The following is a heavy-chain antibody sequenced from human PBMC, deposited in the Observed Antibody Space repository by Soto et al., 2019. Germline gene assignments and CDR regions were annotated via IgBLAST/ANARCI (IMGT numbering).Heavy chain of an antibody. CDR3: AKEGGAGETTLRYRYDS. V-gene: IGHV3-30*18. CDR1: GVIFSDYG. J-gene: IGHJ4*02. Sequence: QVQLVESGGGVVQPGMSLRLSCVVSGVIFSDYGMHWVRQAPGKGLEWVAVVSFDGSVEYYADSVKGRFTISRDNPKNVLYLQMNSLQIDATAVYYCAKEGGAGETTLRYRYDSWGQGTLVTVSS. CDR2: VSFDGSVE. D-gene: IGHD5-18*01.